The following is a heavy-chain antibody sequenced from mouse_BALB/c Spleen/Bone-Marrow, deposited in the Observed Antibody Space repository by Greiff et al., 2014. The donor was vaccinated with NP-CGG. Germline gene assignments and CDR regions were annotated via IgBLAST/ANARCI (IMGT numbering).Heavy chain of an antibody. V-gene: IGHV2-9*02. CDR3: ATYDYDGRFDY. Sequence: VMLVESGPGLVAPSQNLSITCTVSGFSLTNYGVHWIRQPPGKGLEWLGIIWAGGSTNYNSALMSSLSISKDNSKSQVFFKMNSLQTDDTAIYYCATYDYDGRFDYWGQGTTLTVSS. J-gene: IGHJ2*01. CDR1: GFSLTNYG. D-gene: IGHD2-4*01. CDR2: IWAGGST.